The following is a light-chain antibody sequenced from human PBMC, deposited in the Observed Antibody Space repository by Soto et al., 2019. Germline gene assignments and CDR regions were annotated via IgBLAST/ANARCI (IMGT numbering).Light chain of an antibody. Sequence: QSALTQPASVSGSPGQSITISCTATISDVGSYKLVSWYQQHPGKAPKLLIYEGTKRPSGVYNRFSGSKSGNTASLTISGLQAEDEADYYCCAYAAGSAPYVVFGGGTKLTVL. CDR2: EGT. CDR3: CAYAAGSAPYVV. V-gene: IGLV2-23*01. J-gene: IGLJ2*01. CDR1: ISDVGSYKL.